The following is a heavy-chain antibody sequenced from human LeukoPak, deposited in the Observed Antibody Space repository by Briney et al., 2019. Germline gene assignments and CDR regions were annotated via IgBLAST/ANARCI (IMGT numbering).Heavy chain of an antibody. Sequence: GGSLRLSCAASGFTFSSYAMSWVRQAPGKGLEWVSAISGSGGSTYYADSVKGRFTISRDNPKNTLYLQMNSLRAEGTAVYYCAKAPFQDIVANWFDPWGQGTLVTVSS. V-gene: IGHV3-23*01. CDR2: ISGSGGST. J-gene: IGHJ5*02. CDR3: AKAPFQDIVANWFDP. D-gene: IGHD5-12*01. CDR1: GFTFSSYA.